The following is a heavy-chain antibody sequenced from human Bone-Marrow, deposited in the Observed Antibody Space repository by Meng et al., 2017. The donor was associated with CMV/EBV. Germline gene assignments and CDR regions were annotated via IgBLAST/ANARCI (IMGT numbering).Heavy chain of an antibody. CDR2: ITASGGTT. Sequence: GESLKISCAASGFTFSSYAMHWVRQAPGKGLEWVSAITASGGTTYYADSVKGRFTISRDNSKNTLYLQMNSLRAEDTAVYYCAKGTTYYYDSSGHPDAFEIWGQGTMVTVSS. V-gene: IGHV3-23*01. J-gene: IGHJ3*02. CDR1: GFTFSSYA. D-gene: IGHD3-22*01. CDR3: AKGTTYYYDSSGHPDAFEI.